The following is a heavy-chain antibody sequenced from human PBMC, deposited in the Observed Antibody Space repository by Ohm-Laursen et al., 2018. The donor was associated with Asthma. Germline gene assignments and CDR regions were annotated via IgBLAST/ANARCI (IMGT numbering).Heavy chain of an antibody. CDR1: GGSITSGDYY. CDR2: ISYSGST. J-gene: IGHJ2*01. D-gene: IGHD4-23*01. V-gene: IGHV4-30-4*01. Sequence: TLSLTCAVSGGSITSGDYYWSWIRQPPGKGLEWVGYISYSGSTYYNPSLKSRVTISIDTSKNQFSLKLRSVTAADTAVYYCASDYGGSSDYFGLWGRGTLVTVSS. CDR3: ASDYGGSSDYFGL.